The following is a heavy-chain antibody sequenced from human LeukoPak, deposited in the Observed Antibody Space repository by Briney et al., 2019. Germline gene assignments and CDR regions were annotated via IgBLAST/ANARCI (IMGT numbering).Heavy chain of an antibody. D-gene: IGHD5-12*01. Sequence: PGRSLRLSCAASGFTFSSYAMHWVRQAPGKGLEWVAVISYDGSNKYYADSVKGRFTISRDNSKNTLYLQMNSLRAEDTAVYYCGRGYDPFDCWGQGTLVTVSS. CDR3: GRGYDPFDC. J-gene: IGHJ4*02. CDR1: GFTFSSYA. CDR2: ISYDGSNK. V-gene: IGHV3-30*04.